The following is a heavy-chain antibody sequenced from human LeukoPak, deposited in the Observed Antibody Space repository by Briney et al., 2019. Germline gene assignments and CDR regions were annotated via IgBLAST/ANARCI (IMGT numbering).Heavy chain of an antibody. CDR2: IYYSGST. V-gene: IGHV4-39*07. J-gene: IGHJ4*02. CDR1: GGSISSSSYY. Sequence: SETLSLTCTVSGGSISSSSYYWGWIRRPPGKGLEWIGSIYYSGSTNYNPSLKSRVTISVDTSKNQFSLKLSSVTAADTAVYYCARQMLPYDSSGYYIDYWGQGTLVTVSS. CDR3: ARQMLPYDSSGYYIDY. D-gene: IGHD3-22*01.